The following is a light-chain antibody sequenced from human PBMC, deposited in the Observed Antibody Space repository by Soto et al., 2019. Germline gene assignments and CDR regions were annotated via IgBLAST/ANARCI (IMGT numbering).Light chain of an antibody. J-gene: IGKJ5*01. V-gene: IGKV3D-20*02. Sequence: EIVLTQSPGTLSLSPRERATLSCRASQTISSTFLAWYQQKPGQAPRLLIYGASNRATGIPDRFSGSGSGTDFTLTISSLEPEDFAVYYCQQRSNWPPITFGQGTRLEI. CDR2: GAS. CDR3: QQRSNWPPIT. CDR1: QTISSTF.